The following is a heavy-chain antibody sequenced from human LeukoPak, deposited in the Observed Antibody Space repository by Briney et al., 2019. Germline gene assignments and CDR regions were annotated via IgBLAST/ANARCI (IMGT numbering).Heavy chain of an antibody. J-gene: IGHJ4*02. CDR2: IRNKANSYST. CDR1: GFTFSSYA. D-gene: IGHD2-8*01. Sequence: GGSLRLSCAASGFTFSSYAMSWVRQAPGKGLEWVGRIRNKANSYSTEYAASVKGRFTISRDESKNSLYLQMNGLKTEDTAVYYCARAGVRTYFDYWGQGTLVTVSS. V-gene: IGHV3-72*01. CDR3: ARAGVRTYFDY.